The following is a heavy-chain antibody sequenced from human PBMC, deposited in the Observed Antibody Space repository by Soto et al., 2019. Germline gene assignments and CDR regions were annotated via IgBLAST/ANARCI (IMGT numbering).Heavy chain of an antibody. Sequence: GASVKVSCKASGGTFSSYAISWVRQAPGQGLEWMGGIIPIFGTANYAQKFQGRVTITADESTSTAYMELSSLRSEDTAVYYCARHLYLDYSNPSFDYWGQGTLVTVSS. D-gene: IGHD4-4*01. J-gene: IGHJ4*02. CDR2: IIPIFGTA. CDR3: ARHLYLDYSNPSFDY. CDR1: GGTFSSYA. V-gene: IGHV1-69*13.